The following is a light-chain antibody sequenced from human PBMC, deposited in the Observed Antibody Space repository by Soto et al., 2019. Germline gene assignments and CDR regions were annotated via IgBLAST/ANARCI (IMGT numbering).Light chain of an antibody. V-gene: IGKV3-11*01. CDR2: DAS. J-gene: IGKJ1*01. CDR1: QGIGST. Sequence: EIVRTQSPATLSVSPGERATLSCRASQGIGSTLAWYQQKPGQNPKLLIYDASTRATGLPARFSGSGSGSDFTLTVTRLEPEDFAVYDCQQRSNWPQTFGQGTKVDIK. CDR3: QQRSNWPQT.